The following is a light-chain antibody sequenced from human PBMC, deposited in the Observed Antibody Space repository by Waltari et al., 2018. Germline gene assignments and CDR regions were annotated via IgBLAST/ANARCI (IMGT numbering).Light chain of an antibody. CDR1: QGISNY. V-gene: IGKV1-27*01. J-gene: IGKJ5*01. CDR3: QEYNSAPDT. Sequence: DIQMTQSPSSLSASVGDRVTITCRASQGISNYLAWYQQQPGKVPKLLIYAASTLQSGVPSRFSGSGSGTDFTLTISSLQPEYVATYYCQEYNSAPDTFGQGTRLEIK. CDR2: AAS.